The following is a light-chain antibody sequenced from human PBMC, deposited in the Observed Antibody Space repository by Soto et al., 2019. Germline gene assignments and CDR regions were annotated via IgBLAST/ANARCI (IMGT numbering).Light chain of an antibody. J-gene: IGLJ1*01. CDR3: QVWDSSSDHPGV. CDR1: NIGTTS. CDR2: DDS. V-gene: IGLV3-21*02. Sequence: SYELTQPPSVSVAPGQTARITCGGNNIGTTSVHWYQQKPSQAPVLVVFDDSDRPSGIPERFSGSNSGNTATLTISRVEAGDEADYYCQVWDSSSDHPGVFGPGTKLTVL.